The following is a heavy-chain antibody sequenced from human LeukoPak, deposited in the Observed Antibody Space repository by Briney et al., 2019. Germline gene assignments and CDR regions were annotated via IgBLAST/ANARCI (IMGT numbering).Heavy chain of an antibody. CDR1: GGSISSGDYY. Sequence: SQTLSLTCTVSGGSISSGDYYWSWIRQPPGKGLEWIGYIYCSGSTYYNPSLKSRVTISVDTSKNQFSLKLSSVTAADTAVYYCARDRSSSTSGMDVWGQGTTVTVSS. J-gene: IGHJ6*02. CDR2: IYCSGST. V-gene: IGHV4-30-4*01. CDR3: ARDRSSSTSGMDV. D-gene: IGHD2-2*01.